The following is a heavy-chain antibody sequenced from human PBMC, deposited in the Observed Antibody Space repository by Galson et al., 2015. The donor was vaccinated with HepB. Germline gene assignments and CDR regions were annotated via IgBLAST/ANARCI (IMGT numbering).Heavy chain of an antibody. D-gene: IGHD1-26*01. V-gene: IGHV3-23*01. CDR1: GFTFSSYA. J-gene: IGHJ4*02. Sequence: SLRLSCAASGFTFSSYAMSWVRQAPGKGLEWVSAMSGSGGSTYYADSVKGRFTISRDNSKNTLYLQMNSLRAEDTAVYYCAKVQWATYYFDYWGQGTLVTVSS. CDR3: AKVQWATYYFDY. CDR2: MSGSGGST.